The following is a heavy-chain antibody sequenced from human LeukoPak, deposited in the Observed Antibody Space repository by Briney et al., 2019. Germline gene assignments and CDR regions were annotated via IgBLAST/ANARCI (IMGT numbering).Heavy chain of an antibody. CDR2: ISGSGGST. CDR1: GFTFSSYA. D-gene: IGHD5-18*01. V-gene: IGHV3-23*01. CDR3: ARDLWIQLWLAPDY. J-gene: IGHJ4*02. Sequence: PGGSLRLSCAASGFTFSSYAMSWVRQAPGKGLEWVSAISGSGGSTYYADSVKGRFTISRDNSKNTLYLQMNSLRAEDTAVYYCARDLWIQLWLAPDYWGQGTLVTVSS.